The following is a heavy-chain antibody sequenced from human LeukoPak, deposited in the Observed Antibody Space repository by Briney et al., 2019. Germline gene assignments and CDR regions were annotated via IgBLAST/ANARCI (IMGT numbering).Heavy chain of an antibody. Sequence: ASVKVSCKASGYTFTSYGISWVRQAPGQGLEWMGWISAYNGNTNYAQKLQGRVTMTTDTSTSTAYMELRSLRSDDTAVYYCARDTGMVRGVIMEAPRNYYYYYGMDVWGQGTTVTVSS. D-gene: IGHD3-10*01. CDR1: GYTFTSYG. CDR2: ISAYNGNT. CDR3: ARDTGMVRGVIMEAPRNYYYYYGMDV. J-gene: IGHJ6*02. V-gene: IGHV1-18*01.